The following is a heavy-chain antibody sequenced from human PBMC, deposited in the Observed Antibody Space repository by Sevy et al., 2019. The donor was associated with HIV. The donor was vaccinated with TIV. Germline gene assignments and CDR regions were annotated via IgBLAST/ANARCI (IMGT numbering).Heavy chain of an antibody. D-gene: IGHD2-15*01. CDR3: ARAGVRGCSGGSCSTSNFDY. CDR2: ISSSSSTI. Sequence: GGSLRLSCAASGFTFSSYSMNWVRQAPGKVLEWVSYISSSSSTIYYADSVKGRFTISRDNAKNSLYLQMNSLRDEDTAVYYCARAGVRGCSGGSCSTSNFDYWGQGTLVTVSS. J-gene: IGHJ4*02. CDR1: GFTFSSYS. V-gene: IGHV3-48*02.